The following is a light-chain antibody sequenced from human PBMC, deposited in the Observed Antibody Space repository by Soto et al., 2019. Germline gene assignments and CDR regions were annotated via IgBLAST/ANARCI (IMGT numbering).Light chain of an antibody. V-gene: IGKV1-5*01. J-gene: IGKJ1*01. Sequence: ILMTQSPPTLSASLGDRVIITCRASQDISGWLAWYQQKPGKAPKLLVFDASSLEEGVPSRFSGSGSGTEFTLTVSNLQSDDFATYYCQQYGSSPRTFGQGTKVDI. CDR3: QQYGSSPRT. CDR1: QDISGW. CDR2: DAS.